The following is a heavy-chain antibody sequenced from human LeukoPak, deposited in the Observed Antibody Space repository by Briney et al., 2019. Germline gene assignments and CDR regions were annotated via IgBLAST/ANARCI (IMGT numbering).Heavy chain of an antibody. V-gene: IGHV3-23*01. CDR3: AKETVAAPPIDY. Sequence: GGSLRLSCAASGFTFSSYAMSWVRQAPGKGLEWVSAISGSAYSTYYADSVKGRFTISRDNSKSTLYLQMNSLRAEDTAVYYCAKETVAAPPIDYWGQGTLVTVSS. D-gene: IGHD6-19*01. CDR1: GFTFSSYA. J-gene: IGHJ4*02. CDR2: ISGSAYST.